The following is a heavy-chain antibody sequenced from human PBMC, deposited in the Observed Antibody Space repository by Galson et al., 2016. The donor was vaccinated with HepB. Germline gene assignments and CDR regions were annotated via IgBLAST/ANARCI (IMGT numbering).Heavy chain of an antibody. Sequence: SETLSLTCAVYGGSFSGYYWSWIRQPPGKGLEWIGKINHSRSSNYNPSLKSRVTISVDTSKSQFSLELTSVTAADTAVYYCARGKSVRVVGYYYYYGIDVWGQGTTVTVS. V-gene: IGHV4-34*01. CDR3: ARGKSVRVVGYYYYYGIDV. J-gene: IGHJ6*02. D-gene: IGHD3-10*02. CDR2: INHSRSS. CDR1: GGSFSGYY.